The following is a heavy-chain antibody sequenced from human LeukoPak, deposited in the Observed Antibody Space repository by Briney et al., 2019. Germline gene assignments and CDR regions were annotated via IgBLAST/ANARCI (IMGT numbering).Heavy chain of an antibody. CDR2: IYSGGST. V-gene: IGHV3-66*01. CDR1: GFTFSSYS. Sequence: GGSLRLSCAASGFTFSSYSMNWVRQAPGKGLEWVSVIYSGGSTYYADSVKGRFTISRDNSKNTLYLQMNSLRAEDTAVYYCAREVEMAPDYWGQGTLVTVSS. CDR3: AREVEMAPDY. J-gene: IGHJ4*02. D-gene: IGHD5-24*01.